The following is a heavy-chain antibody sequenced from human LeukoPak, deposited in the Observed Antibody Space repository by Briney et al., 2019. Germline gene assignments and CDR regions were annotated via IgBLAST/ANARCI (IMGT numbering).Heavy chain of an antibody. Sequence: GASVKVSCKASGYTFTSYGINWVRQASGQGLEWMGWMNPNTGNTGYAQKFQGRVTITRNTSISTVYMELSSLRSEDTAVYYCARGVGATISYYHYYIDVWGKGTTVTVSS. CDR2: MNPNTGNT. CDR1: GYTFTSYG. CDR3: ARGVGATISYYHYYIDV. V-gene: IGHV1-8*01. J-gene: IGHJ6*03. D-gene: IGHD1-26*01.